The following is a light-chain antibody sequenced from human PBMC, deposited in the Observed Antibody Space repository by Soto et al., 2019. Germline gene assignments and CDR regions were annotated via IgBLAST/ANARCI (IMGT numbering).Light chain of an antibody. CDR1: QSISSW. CDR3: QQYNNWPRT. Sequence: DIQMTQSPSTLSASVGDRVTITCRASQSISSWLAWYQQKPGKAPNLLIYDASNLESGVPSRFSGSGSGTEFTLTISSLQPDDFAVYYCQQYNNWPRTFGQGTKVDIK. J-gene: IGKJ1*01. V-gene: IGKV1-5*01. CDR2: DAS.